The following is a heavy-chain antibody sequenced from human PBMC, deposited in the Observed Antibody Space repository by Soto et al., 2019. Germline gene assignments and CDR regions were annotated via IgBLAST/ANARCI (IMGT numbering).Heavy chain of an antibody. V-gene: IGHV4-59*01. CDR3: AGVQAEGYWYFDY. CDR1: GVCISSYY. CDR2: TYYSGST. D-gene: IGHD2-15*01. J-gene: IGHJ4*02. Sequence: EILSLASFLSGVCISSYYWTWIRHPPGKGLEWIGFTYYSGSTNYNPSLKSRVTISLDMSKNQFSLKMSSVTAADTAVYYWAGVQAEGYWYFDYWGQGTLVTVSS.